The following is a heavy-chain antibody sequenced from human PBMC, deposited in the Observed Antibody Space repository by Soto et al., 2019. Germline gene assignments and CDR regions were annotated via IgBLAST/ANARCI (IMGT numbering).Heavy chain of an antibody. CDR3: ARWTDRYYYYGMDV. V-gene: IGHV1-8*01. Sequence: QVQLVQSGAEVKKPGASVKVSCKASGYTFTSYDINWVRQATGQGLEWMGWMNPNSGNTGYAQKFQGRVTMTRNTSNSTAYMELSSLRSEDTSVYYCARWTDRYYYYGMDVWGQGTTVTVSS. D-gene: IGHD2-21*02. CDR1: GYTFTSYD. J-gene: IGHJ6*02. CDR2: MNPNSGNT.